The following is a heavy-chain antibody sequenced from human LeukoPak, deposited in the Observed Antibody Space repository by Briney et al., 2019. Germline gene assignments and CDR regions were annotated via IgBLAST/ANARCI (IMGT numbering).Heavy chain of an antibody. CDR1: GFTFSSYW. J-gene: IGHJ6*03. CDR3: ARDKSGTMIRGVITTYYYSMDV. Sequence: QAGGSLRLSCAASGFTFSSYWMSWVRQAPGKGLEWVANIKQDGSETYYVDSVKGRFTISRDNAKNSLFLQMNSLRAEDTALYYCARDKSGTMIRGVITTYYYSMDVWGKGTTVTISS. V-gene: IGHV3-7*01. D-gene: IGHD3-10*01. CDR2: IKQDGSET.